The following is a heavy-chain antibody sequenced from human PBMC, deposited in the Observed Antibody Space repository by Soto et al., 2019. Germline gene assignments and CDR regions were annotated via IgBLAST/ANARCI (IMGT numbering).Heavy chain of an antibody. CDR1: GFTFSSYS. CDR2: ISSSSSTI. V-gene: IGHV3-48*01. D-gene: IGHD6-25*01. CDR3: VREGPISGTGAFDI. Sequence: PGGSLRLSCAASGFTFSSYSMNWVRQAPGKGLEWVSYISSSSSTIYYADSVKGRFTISRDNAKNSLYLQMNSLRVEDTAVYYCVREGPISGTGAFDIWGQGTKVTVSS. J-gene: IGHJ3*02.